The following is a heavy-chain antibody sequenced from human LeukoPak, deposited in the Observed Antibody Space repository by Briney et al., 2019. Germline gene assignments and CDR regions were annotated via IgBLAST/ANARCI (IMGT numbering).Heavy chain of an antibody. CDR2: INHSGST. CDR1: GGSISSSSYY. D-gene: IGHD5-18*01. CDR3: ARRGYTYGWGWFDP. V-gene: IGHV4-39*07. J-gene: IGHJ5*02. Sequence: SETLSLTCTVSGGSISSSSYYWGWIRQPPGKGPEWIGEINHSGSTNYNPSLKSRVTISVDTSKNQFSLKVNSVTAADTAVYYCARRGYTYGWGWFDPWGQGTQVTISS.